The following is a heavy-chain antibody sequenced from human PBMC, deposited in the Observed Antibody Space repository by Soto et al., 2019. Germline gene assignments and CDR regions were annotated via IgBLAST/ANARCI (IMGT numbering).Heavy chain of an antibody. CDR3: ARGNVMTTVTTSAGAAFDI. D-gene: IGHD4-17*01. J-gene: IGHJ3*02. CDR1: GGTFSSYT. CDR2: IIPILGIA. Sequence: ASVKVSCKASGGTFSSYTISWVRQAPGQGLEWMGRIIPILGIANYAQKFQGRVTITADKSTSTAYMELSSLRSEDTAVYYCARGNVMTTVTTSAGAAFDIWGQGTMVTVSS. V-gene: IGHV1-69*02.